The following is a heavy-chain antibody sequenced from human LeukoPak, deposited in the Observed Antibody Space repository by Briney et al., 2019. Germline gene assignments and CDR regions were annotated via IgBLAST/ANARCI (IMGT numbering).Heavy chain of an antibody. J-gene: IGHJ1*01. CDR1: GFTFSSYA. D-gene: IGHD5-24*01. Sequence: GGSLRLSCAASGFTFSSYAMSWVRQAPGKGLEWVSTISGGGSPTYSADSVKGRFSISRDNSKSTLYLQMDSLRAEDTAVYYCARDLDDYNGLPPFFQHWGQGTLVTVSS. V-gene: IGHV3-23*01. CDR3: ARDLDDYNGLPPFFQH. CDR2: ISGGGSPT.